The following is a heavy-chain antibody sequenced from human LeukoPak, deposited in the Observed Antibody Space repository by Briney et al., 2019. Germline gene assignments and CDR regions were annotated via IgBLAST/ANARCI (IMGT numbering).Heavy chain of an antibody. CDR2: ISSSSSYI. V-gene: IGHV3-21*01. CDR1: GFTFSSYS. D-gene: IGHD2-2*01. J-gene: IGHJ4*02. CDR3: ARDLLYCSSTSCYAGVDY. Sequence: GGSLRLSCAASGFTFSSYSMNWVRQAPGKGLEWVSSISSSSSYIYYADSVKGRFTISRDNAKNSLYLQMNSLRAEDTAVYYCARDLLYCSSTSCYAGVDYWGQGTLVTVSS.